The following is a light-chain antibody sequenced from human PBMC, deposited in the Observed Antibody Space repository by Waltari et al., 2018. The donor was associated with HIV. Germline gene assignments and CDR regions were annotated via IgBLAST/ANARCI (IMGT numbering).Light chain of an antibody. CDR1: SSNIGSNY. CDR2: RNN. CDR3: AAWDDSLL. Sequence: QSVLTQPPSASGTPGQRVTIPCSGSSSNIGSNYAYWYQHLPGTAPKLLIYRNNQRPSGVPDRFSGSKSGTSASLAISGLRSEDEADYYCAAWDDSLLFGGGTKLTVL. J-gene: IGLJ2*01. V-gene: IGLV1-47*01.